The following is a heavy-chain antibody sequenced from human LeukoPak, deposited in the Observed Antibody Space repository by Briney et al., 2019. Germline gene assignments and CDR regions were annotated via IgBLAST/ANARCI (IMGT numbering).Heavy chain of an antibody. D-gene: IGHD6-19*01. CDR2: IYYSGST. J-gene: IGHJ4*02. V-gene: IGHV4-59*01. CDR3: ARLASGWLDY. CDR1: GGSISSYY. Sequence: SETLSLTCTVSGGSISSYYWSWIRQPPGKGLEWIGYIYYSGSTNYNPSLKSRVTISVDTSKNQFSLKLSSVTAADAAVYYCARLASGWLDYWGQGTLVTVSS.